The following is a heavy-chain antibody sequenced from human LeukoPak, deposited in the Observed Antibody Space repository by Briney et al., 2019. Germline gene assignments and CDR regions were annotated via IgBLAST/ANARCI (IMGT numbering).Heavy chain of an antibody. Sequence: GWSLTLSCPASGFTFSGSAMHWVRQAAGKGLEGVGRIRSKANSYATAYAASVEGRLTISRDDSEHTAYLQMNSLKTEDTAVYYCTGKYDSSGVDYLGQGTLVTVSS. J-gene: IGHJ4*02. CDR2: IRSKANSYAT. D-gene: IGHD3-22*01. CDR1: GFTFSGSA. V-gene: IGHV3-73*01. CDR3: TGKYDSSGVDY.